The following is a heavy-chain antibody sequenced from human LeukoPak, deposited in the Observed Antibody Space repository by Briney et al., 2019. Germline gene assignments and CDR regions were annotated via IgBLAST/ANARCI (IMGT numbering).Heavy chain of an antibody. Sequence: GGSLRLSCAASGFTFSSYWMHWVRQAPGKGLVWVSRINSDGSSPSYADSLKGRSPISRKNAKDTVYLQMNRLRAEDTAVYYCARDRERYYYDSSGYYSVDYYGMDLWGQGTTVTVSS. D-gene: IGHD3-22*01. V-gene: IGHV3-74*01. CDR1: GFTFSSYW. CDR2: INSDGSSP. CDR3: ARDRERYYYDSSGYYSVDYYGMDL. J-gene: IGHJ6*02.